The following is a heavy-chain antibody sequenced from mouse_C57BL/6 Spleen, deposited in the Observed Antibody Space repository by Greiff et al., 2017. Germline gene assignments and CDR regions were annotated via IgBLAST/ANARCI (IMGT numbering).Heavy chain of an antibody. CDR2: ISDGGSYT. CDR1: GFTFSSYA. J-gene: IGHJ2*01. V-gene: IGHV5-4*01. Sequence: EVQRVESGGGLVKPGGSLKLSCAASGFTFSSYAMSWVRQTPEKRLEWVATISDGGSYTYYPDNVKGRFTISRDNAKNNLYLQMSHLKSEDTAMYYCARDKDYDSYYFDYWGQGTTLTVSS. CDR3: ARDKDYDSYYFDY. D-gene: IGHD2-4*01.